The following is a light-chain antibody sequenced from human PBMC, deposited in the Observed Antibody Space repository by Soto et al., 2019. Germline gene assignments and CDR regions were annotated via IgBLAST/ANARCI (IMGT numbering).Light chain of an antibody. CDR1: QSISYY. CDR3: QQYNRFSTWT. V-gene: IGKV1-5*01. Sequence: DIQMTQSPSTLSASVGDRVTITCRASQSISYYLAWYQKKPGKAPKVLIWNASSLQRGVPSRFSGSGSGTEFTLTISSLQPDDVATYYCQQYNRFSTWTFGQGTKVEIK. J-gene: IGKJ1*01. CDR2: NAS.